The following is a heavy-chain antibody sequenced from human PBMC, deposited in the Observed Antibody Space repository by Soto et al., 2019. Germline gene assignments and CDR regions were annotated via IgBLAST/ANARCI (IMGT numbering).Heavy chain of an antibody. D-gene: IGHD2-2*02. CDR2: IYPGDSDT. J-gene: IGHJ6*02. V-gene: IGHV5-51*01. CDR3: ARNHCSSTSCYTDPDYYYYGMDV. Sequence: GESLKISCKGSGYSFTSYWIGWVRQMPGKGLEWMGIIYPGDSDTGYSPSFQGQVTISADKSISTAYLQWSSLKASDTAMYYCARNHCSSTSCYTDPDYYYYGMDVWGQGTMVTVSS. CDR1: GYSFTSYW.